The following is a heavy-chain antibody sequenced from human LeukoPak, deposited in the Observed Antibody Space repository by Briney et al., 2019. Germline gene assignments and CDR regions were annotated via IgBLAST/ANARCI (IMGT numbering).Heavy chain of an antibody. J-gene: IGHJ5*02. Sequence: SETLSLTCTVSGGSISGYYWSWIRQPPGKGLEWIGYIYYSGSTNYNPSLKSRVTISVDTSKNQFSLKPSSVTAADTAVYYCARRMGGDYGHWFDPWGQGTLVTVSS. V-gene: IGHV4-59*08. CDR3: ARRMGGDYGHWFDP. D-gene: IGHD4-17*01. CDR2: IYYSGST. CDR1: GGSISGYY.